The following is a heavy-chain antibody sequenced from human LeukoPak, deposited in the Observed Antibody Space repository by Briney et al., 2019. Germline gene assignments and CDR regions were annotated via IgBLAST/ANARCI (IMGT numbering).Heavy chain of an antibody. CDR1: GFVFSRDN. J-gene: IGHJ4*02. Sequence: GGSLRLSCIASGFVFSRDNMNWVRRAPGKGLEWVAHISEAIYYADSVQGRFTISRDNAKNSLYLQMSNLRAEDTAMYYCVREVGRPKTFYFDSWGRGTPVTV. CDR2: ISEAI. CDR3: VREVGRPKTFYFDS. V-gene: IGHV3-48*04. D-gene: IGHD3-16*01.